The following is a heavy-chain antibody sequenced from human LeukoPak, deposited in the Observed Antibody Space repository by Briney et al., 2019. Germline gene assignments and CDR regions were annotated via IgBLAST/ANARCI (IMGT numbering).Heavy chain of an antibody. Sequence: ASVKVSCKASGGTFSSYAISWVRQAPGQGLEWMGGIIPIFGTANYAQKFQGRVTITADKSTSTAYMELSSLRSEDTAVYYCAREGNGYCTNGVCTPYNWFDPWGQGTLVTVSS. D-gene: IGHD2-8*01. CDR1: GGTFSSYA. CDR3: AREGNGYCTNGVCTPYNWFDP. V-gene: IGHV1-69*06. CDR2: IIPIFGTA. J-gene: IGHJ5*02.